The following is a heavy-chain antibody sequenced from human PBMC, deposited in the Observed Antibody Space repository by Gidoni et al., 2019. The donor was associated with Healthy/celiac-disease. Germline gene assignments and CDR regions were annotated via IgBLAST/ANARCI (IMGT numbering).Heavy chain of an antibody. CDR2: ISRSSYI. V-gene: IGHV3-21*01. Sequence: EVHLVESGGGMVKPGGSLRPTCAASGCTFSTYAMTWVRQAPGKGLECVSSISRSSYIFYADSMKGRFTISRDNAKNSLYLQMNSLRAEDTAVYYCARDANYGGNSEGFDFWGQGSLVTVSS. D-gene: IGHD4-17*01. CDR3: ARDANYGGNSEGFDF. J-gene: IGHJ4*02. CDR1: GCTFSTYA.